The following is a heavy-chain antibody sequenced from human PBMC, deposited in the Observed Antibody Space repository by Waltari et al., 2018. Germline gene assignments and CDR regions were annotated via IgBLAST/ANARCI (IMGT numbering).Heavy chain of an antibody. CDR2: IYHSGRT. V-gene: IGHV4-38-2*01. D-gene: IGHD1-26*01. CDR3: ARNSGNYSFFY. CDR1: GYSISRGYF. J-gene: IGHJ4*02. Sequence: QVQLPASGPGLVMPSETLSLTGAVPGYSISRGYFWGWIRQPPGKGLEWIGSIYHSGRTYYNPSLNSRVTISVDTSKNQFSLKLSSVTAADTAVYYCARNSGNYSFFYWGQGTLVTVSS.